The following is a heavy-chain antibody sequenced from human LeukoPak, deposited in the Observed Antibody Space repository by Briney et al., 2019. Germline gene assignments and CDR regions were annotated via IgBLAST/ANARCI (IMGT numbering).Heavy chain of an antibody. J-gene: IGHJ4*02. CDR1: GGTFSSYA. Sequence: GASVKVSCKASGGTFSSYAISWVRQAPGQGLEWMGRIIPILGIANYAQKFQGRVTITADKSTSTAYMELSSLRSEDTAVYYCARDRHGNSGYYYFWGQGTLVTVSS. V-gene: IGHV1-69*04. CDR2: IIPILGIA. D-gene: IGHD3-22*01. CDR3: ARDRHGNSGYYYF.